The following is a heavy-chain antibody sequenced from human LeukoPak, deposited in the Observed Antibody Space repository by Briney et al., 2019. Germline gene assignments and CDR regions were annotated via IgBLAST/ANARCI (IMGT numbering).Heavy chain of an antibody. Sequence: ASVTVSCKASGYTFTSYDINWLRQATGQGLEWMGWMNPNSDNTGYAQKFQGRVTMTRDTSISTAYMELSSLRFEDTAVYYCAKRGHSYGDFDYWGQGTLVTVSS. CDR3: AKRGHSYGDFDY. CDR2: MNPNSDNT. D-gene: IGHD5-18*01. CDR1: GYTFTSYD. V-gene: IGHV1-8*01. J-gene: IGHJ4*02.